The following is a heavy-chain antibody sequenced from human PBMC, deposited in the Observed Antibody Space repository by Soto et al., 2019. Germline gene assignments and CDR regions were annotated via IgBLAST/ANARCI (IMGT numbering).Heavy chain of an antibody. CDR1: GGSISSGYYY. CDR3: ARNFYEDVAYPTDAFDL. CDR2: IFYSGTT. J-gene: IGHJ3*01. Sequence: QVQLQESRPGLVKPSQTLSLTCTVSGGSISSGYYYWNWIRQPPGKGLEWLGYIFYSGTTQYNPSLKSRVTISADTSKNHFTLELTSVTAADTAVYYCARNFYEDVAYPTDAFDLWGQGTLITVSS. D-gene: IGHD3-16*01. V-gene: IGHV4-30-4*01.